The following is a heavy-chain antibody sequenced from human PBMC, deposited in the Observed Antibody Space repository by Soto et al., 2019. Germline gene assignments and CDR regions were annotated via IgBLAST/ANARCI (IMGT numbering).Heavy chain of an antibody. CDR1: GGSISSGGYY. J-gene: IGHJ6*02. CDR3: ARVRNSSGYYSSYYYYGMDV. CDR2: IHYSGST. D-gene: IGHD3-22*01. Sequence: PSETLSLTCTVSGGSISSGGYYWSWIRQHPGKGLEWIGYIHYSGSTYYNPSLKSRVTISVDTSKNQFSLKLSSVTAADTAVYYCARVRNSSGYYSSYYYYGMDVWGQGTTVTVSS. V-gene: IGHV4-31*03.